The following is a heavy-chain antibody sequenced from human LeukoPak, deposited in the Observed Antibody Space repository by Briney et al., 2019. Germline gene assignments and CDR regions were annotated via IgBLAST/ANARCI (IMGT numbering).Heavy chain of an antibody. V-gene: IGHV4-59*12. CDR1: GGSISSYY. CDR2: IYYSGST. D-gene: IGHD3-22*01. Sequence: SETLSLTCTVSGGSISSYYWSWIRQPPGKGLEWIGYIYYSGSTNYNPSLKSRVTISVDTSKNQFSLKLSSVTAADTAVYYCARGSNYYDSRGYYGAPPEYFQHWGQGTLVTVSS. CDR3: ARGSNYYDSRGYYGAPPEYFQH. J-gene: IGHJ1*01.